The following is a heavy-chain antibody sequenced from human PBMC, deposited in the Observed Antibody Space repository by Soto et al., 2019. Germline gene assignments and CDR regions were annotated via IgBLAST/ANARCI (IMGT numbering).Heavy chain of an antibody. Sequence: SGPTLVNPTQTLTLTCTFSGFSLSTSGVGVGWIRQPPGKALEWLALIYWDDDKRYSPSLKSRLTITKDTSKNQVVLTMTNMDPVDTATYYCAHRLTTVTTTPTPGPNWFDPWGQGTLVTVSS. CDR3: AHRLTTVTTTPTPGPNWFDP. V-gene: IGHV2-5*02. D-gene: IGHD4-4*01. CDR2: IYWDDDK. J-gene: IGHJ5*02. CDR1: GFSLSTSGVG.